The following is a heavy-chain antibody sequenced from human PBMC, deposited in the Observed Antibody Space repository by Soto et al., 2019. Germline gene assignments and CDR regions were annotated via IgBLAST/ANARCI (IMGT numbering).Heavy chain of an antibody. CDR3: ARVAVTTKEWYFDL. D-gene: IGHD4-17*01. CDR1: GYTFTGYY. V-gene: IGHV1-2*04. CDR2: INPNSGGT. Sequence: QVPLVQSGAEVKKPGASVKVSCKASGYTFTGYYMHWVRQAPGQGLEWMGWINPNSGGTNYAQKFQGWVTMTRDTSISTAYMELSRLRSDDTAVYYCARVAVTTKEWYFDLWGRGTLVTVSS. J-gene: IGHJ2*01.